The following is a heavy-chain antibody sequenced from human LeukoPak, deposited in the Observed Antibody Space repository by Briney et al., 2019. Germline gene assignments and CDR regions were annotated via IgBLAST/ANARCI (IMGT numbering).Heavy chain of an antibody. CDR1: GFTFSSYW. Sequence: PGGSLRLSCAASGFTFSSYWMSWVRQAPGKGLEWVANIKQDGSEKYYVDSVKGRFTISRDNAKNSLYLRMNSLRAEDTAVYYCARGTMVRGVRFDYWGQGTLVTVSS. V-gene: IGHV3-7*01. D-gene: IGHD3-10*01. CDR2: IKQDGSEK. CDR3: ARGTMVRGVRFDY. J-gene: IGHJ4*02.